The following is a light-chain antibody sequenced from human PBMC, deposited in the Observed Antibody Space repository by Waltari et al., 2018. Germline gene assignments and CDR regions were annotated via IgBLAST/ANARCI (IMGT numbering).Light chain of an antibody. CDR3: QSYDSTMSGSDVV. CDR2: GNS. V-gene: IGLV1-40*01. J-gene: IGLJ2*01. CDR1: SSNIGAGYG. Sequence: QSVLTQPPSVSGAPGQRVTIPCTGSSSNIGAGYGVHWYQQLPGTAPKLLIYGNSNRPSGVPDRFSGSKSGTSASLAITGLQAEDEADYYCQSYDSTMSGSDVVFGGGTKLAVL.